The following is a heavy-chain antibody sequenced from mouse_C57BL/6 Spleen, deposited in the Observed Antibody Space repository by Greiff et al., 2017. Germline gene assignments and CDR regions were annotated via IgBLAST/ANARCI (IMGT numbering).Heavy chain of an antibody. Sequence: QFQLQQPGAELVKPGASVKLSCKASGYTFTSYWMHWVKQRPGQGLEWIGMIHPNSGSTNYNEKFKSKATLTVDKSSSTAYMQLSSLTSEDAAVYYCATLQYYAPFAYWGQGTLVTVSA. J-gene: IGHJ3*01. CDR1: GYTFTSYW. D-gene: IGHD1-1*01. V-gene: IGHV1-64*01. CDR3: ATLQYYAPFAY. CDR2: IHPNSGST.